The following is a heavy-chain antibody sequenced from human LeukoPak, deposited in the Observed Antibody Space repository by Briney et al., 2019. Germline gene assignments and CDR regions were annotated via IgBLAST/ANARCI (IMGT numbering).Heavy chain of an antibody. CDR2: ISSSSSYI. CDR3: ARGRVGQWLVDAFDI. D-gene: IGHD6-19*01. V-gene: IGHV3-21*01. CDR1: GFTFSSYS. Sequence: PGGSLRLSCAASGFTFSSYSMNWVRQAPGKGLEWVSSISSSSSYIYYADSVKGRFTISRDNAKNSLYLQMNSLRAEDTAVYYCARGRVGQWLVDAFDIWGQGTMVTVSS. J-gene: IGHJ3*02.